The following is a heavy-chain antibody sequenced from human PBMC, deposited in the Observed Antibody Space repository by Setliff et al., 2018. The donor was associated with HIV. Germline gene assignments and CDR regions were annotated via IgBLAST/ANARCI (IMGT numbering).Heavy chain of an antibody. CDR3: AREQYHFVVDYYYYYGMDV. D-gene: IGHD2-15*01. CDR2: IFRAGNA. V-gene: IGHV4-61*02. CDR1: GGSISSRSYY. J-gene: IGHJ6*02. Sequence: KASETLSLTCTVSGGSISSRSYYWSWLRQPAGKGLEWIGRIFRAGNATYNPSLKSRAILSVDTSQNQFSLQLKHVTAADTAIYYCAREQYHFVVDYYYYYGMDVWGQGNTVTVSS.